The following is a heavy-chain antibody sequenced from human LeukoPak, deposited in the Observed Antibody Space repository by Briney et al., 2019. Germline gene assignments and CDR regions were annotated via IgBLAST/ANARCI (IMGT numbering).Heavy chain of an antibody. CDR3: ARSLRVRGVPDYMDV. J-gene: IGHJ6*03. V-gene: IGHV3-30*02. Sequence: GGSLRLSCAASGFSFSSYGMHWVRQAPGKGLEWVAFIRYDGSHKYYADSVKGRFTISRDNSKNTLYLQMNNLRADDTAVYYCARSLRVRGVPDYMDVWGKGTTVTVS. CDR1: GFSFSSYG. D-gene: IGHD3-10*01. CDR2: IRYDGSHK.